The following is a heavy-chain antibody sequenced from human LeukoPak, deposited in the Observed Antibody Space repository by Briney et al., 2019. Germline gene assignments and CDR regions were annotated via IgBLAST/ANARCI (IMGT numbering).Heavy chain of an antibody. J-gene: IGHJ4*02. CDR2: ISGDGGTT. D-gene: IGHD6-19*01. CDR3: AKGDGSGWYYFDY. Sequence: GGSLRLSCAASGCTFDYYAMHWVRQAPGKGLEWVSLISGDGGTTYYADSVKGRFTISRDSSKTSLYLQMNSLRSEDTALYYCAKGDGSGWYYFDYWGQGTLVTVSS. CDR1: GCTFDYYA. V-gene: IGHV3-43*02.